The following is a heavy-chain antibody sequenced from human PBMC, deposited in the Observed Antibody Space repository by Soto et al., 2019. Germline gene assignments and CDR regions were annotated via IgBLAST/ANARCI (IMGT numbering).Heavy chain of an antibody. Sequence: QVQLQESGPGLVKPSETLSLMCTVSGGSISSYYWSWIRQPPGKGLEWIGYIYYSGSTNYNPSLKSRITISVDTSKHQFSRKLSSVTAADTAVYYCARERRDGYKHYFDYWGQGTLVTVSS. D-gene: IGHD5-12*01. V-gene: IGHV4-59*01. CDR1: GGSISSYY. CDR2: IYYSGST. CDR3: ARERRDGYKHYFDY. J-gene: IGHJ4*02.